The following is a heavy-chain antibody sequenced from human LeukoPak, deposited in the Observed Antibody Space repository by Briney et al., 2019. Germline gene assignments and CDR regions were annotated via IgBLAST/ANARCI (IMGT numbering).Heavy chain of an antibody. J-gene: IGHJ4*02. V-gene: IGHV3-23*01. D-gene: IGHD3-3*01. CDR3: ARGTIFGVVTFDY. Sequence: GGSLRLSCAASGFAFSSYAMTWVRQTPGKGLEWVSTLSGSGDKTYYADSVKGRFTISRDNSKNTLYLQMNSLRAEDTAVYYCARGTIFGVVTFDYWGQGTLVTVSS. CDR1: GFAFSSYA. CDR2: LSGSGDKT.